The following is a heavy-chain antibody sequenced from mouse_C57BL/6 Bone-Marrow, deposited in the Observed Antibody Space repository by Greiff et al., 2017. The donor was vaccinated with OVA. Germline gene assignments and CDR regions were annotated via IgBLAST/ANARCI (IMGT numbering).Heavy chain of an antibody. D-gene: IGHD1-1*01. J-gene: IGHJ4*01. Sequence: DVQLVESGPGLAKPSQTLSLTCSVTGYSITSDYWNWIRKFPGNKLEYMGYISYSGSTYYNPSLKSRISITRDTSKNQYYLQLKSVTTEDTATYYCARGGSSPSYAMDYWGQGTSVTVSS. CDR1: GYSITSDY. V-gene: IGHV3-8*01. CDR2: ISYSGST. CDR3: ARGGSSPSYAMDY.